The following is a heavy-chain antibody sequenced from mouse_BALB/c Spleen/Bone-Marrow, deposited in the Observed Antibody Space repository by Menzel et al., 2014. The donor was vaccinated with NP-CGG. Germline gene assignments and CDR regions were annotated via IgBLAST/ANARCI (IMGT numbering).Heavy chain of an antibody. V-gene: IGHV5-9-2*01. D-gene: IGHD1-1*01. CDR1: GFTFSSYG. J-gene: IGHJ2*01. CDR3: ARQYGSSYFDY. Sequence: EVQVVESGGGLVKPGGSLKLSCAASGFTFSSYGMSWVRRTPEKRLEWVATISGGGSYTYYPDSVKGRFTISRDKAKNNLYLQMSSLRSEDTALYYCARQYGSSYFDYWGQGTTLTVSS. CDR2: ISGGGSYT.